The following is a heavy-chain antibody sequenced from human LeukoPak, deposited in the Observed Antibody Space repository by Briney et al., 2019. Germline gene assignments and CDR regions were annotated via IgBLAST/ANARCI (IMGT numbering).Heavy chain of an antibody. J-gene: IGHJ5*02. CDR3: VNGGTTEGATPMARLDR. D-gene: IGHD1-26*01. V-gene: IGHV3-7*01. Sequence: GGSLRLSCKASGFTFSSYWMNWVRQAPGTGLEWVAAINRDGSEIHYVDSVEGRFTISRNNARDSVYLQMNTLTAEDTSLYYCVNGGTTEGATPMARLDRWGQGTLVTVSS. CDR2: INRDGSEI. CDR1: GFTFSSYW.